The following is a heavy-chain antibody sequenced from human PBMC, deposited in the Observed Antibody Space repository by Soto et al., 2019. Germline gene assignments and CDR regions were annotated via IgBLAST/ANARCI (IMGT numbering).Heavy chain of an antibody. CDR1: GGSISSGGYS. Sequence: SETLSLTCTVSGGSISSGGYSWSWIRQPPGKGLEWIGYIYYSGSTNYNPSLKSRVTISVDTSKNQFSLKLSSVTAADTDVYSCARSPDVWRQAPQVTV. J-gene: IGHJ4*02. V-gene: IGHV4-61*08. CDR3: ARSPDV. CDR2: IYYSGST.